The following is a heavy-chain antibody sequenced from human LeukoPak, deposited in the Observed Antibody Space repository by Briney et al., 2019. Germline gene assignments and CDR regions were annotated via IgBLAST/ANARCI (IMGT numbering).Heavy chain of an antibody. CDR3: ARGPNIVVVPAAGPRYYYGMDV. D-gene: IGHD2-2*01. Sequence: PGGSLRLSCAASGFTFSSYAMHWVRQAPGKGLEWVAVISYDGSNKYYADSVKGRFTISRDNSKNTLYLQMNSLRAEDTAVYYCARGPNIVVVPAAGPRYYYGMDVWGQGTTDTVSS. J-gene: IGHJ6*02. CDR2: ISYDGSNK. V-gene: IGHV3-30-3*01. CDR1: GFTFSSYA.